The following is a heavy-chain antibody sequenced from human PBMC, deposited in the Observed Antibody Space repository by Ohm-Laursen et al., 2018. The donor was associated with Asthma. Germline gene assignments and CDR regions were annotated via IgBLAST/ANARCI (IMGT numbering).Heavy chain of an antibody. Sequence: SLRLSCAASGFTFSSYGMHWVRQAPGKGLEWVAVISYDGSNKYYADSVKGRSTISRDNSKNTLYLQMNSLRAEDTAVYYCARDYPYFDYWGQGTLVTVSS. V-gene: IGHV3-30*03. J-gene: IGHJ4*02. CDR3: ARDYPYFDY. CDR1: GFTFSSYG. CDR2: ISYDGSNK.